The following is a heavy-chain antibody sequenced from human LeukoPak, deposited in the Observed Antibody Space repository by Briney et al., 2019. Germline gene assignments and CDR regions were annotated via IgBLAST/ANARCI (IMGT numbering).Heavy chain of an antibody. Sequence: SENLSLTCTVSGGSMNSYYWSWIRQPPGKGLEWIAYMYYTGSTNYNPSLRSRVTISVDTSKNQFSLKLSSVTAADTAVYYCARVKGSGSYCAFDIWGQGTMVTVSS. CDR3: ARVKGSGSYCAFDI. D-gene: IGHD3-10*01. V-gene: IGHV4-59*01. CDR2: MYYTGST. J-gene: IGHJ3*02. CDR1: GGSMNSYY.